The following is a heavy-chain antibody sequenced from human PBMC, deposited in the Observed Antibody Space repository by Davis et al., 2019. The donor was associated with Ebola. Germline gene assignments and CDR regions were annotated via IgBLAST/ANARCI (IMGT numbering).Heavy chain of an antibody. CDR2: ISSSSYYI. J-gene: IGHJ4*02. V-gene: IGHV3-21*01. D-gene: IGHD1-1*01. Sequence: GESLKISCVASGFSFSSYGMSWVRQAPGKGLEWVSSISSSSYYIDYVDSVKGRFTISRDNAKNSLYLQMNSLSAEDTAVYYCTREDWNSKNFDYWGQGTLVTVSS. CDR1: GFSFSSYG. CDR3: TREDWNSKNFDY.